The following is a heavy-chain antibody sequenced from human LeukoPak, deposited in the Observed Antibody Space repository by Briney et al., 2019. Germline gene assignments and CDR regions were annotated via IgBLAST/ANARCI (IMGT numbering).Heavy chain of an antibody. J-gene: IGHJ4*02. CDR2: IYSIGTT. CDR1: GFTFSSYW. D-gene: IGHD2-2*01. CDR3: ARWYCSSTSCYYDY. Sequence: PGGSLRLSCAASGFTFSSYWMSWVRQAPGKGLEWVSIIYSIGTTYYTDSVRGRFTISRDNSKNTLYLQMNSLRAEDTAVYYCARWYCSSTSCYYDYWGQGTLVTVSS. V-gene: IGHV3-53*01.